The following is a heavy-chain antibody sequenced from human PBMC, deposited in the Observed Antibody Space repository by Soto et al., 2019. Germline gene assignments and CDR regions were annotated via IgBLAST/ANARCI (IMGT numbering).Heavy chain of an antibody. J-gene: IGHJ6*02. CDR2: ISYDGSNK. V-gene: IGHV3-30-3*01. D-gene: IGHD6-13*01. Sequence: PGGSLRLSCEVSGFTFSTYAMHWVRQAPGKGLEWVAVISYDGSNKYYADSVKGRFTISRDNSKNTLYLQMNSLRAEDTAVYYSARDVAAAADLYYYYYGMDVWGQGTTVTVSS. CDR3: ARDVAAAADLYYYYYGMDV. CDR1: GFTFSTYA.